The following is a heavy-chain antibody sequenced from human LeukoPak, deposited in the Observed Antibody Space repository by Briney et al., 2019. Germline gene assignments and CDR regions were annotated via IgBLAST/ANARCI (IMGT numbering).Heavy chain of an antibody. V-gene: IGHV3-23*01. CDR1: GFTFSSYA. J-gene: IGHJ4*02. CDR3: AKDTRGWTTVTTLSFDY. D-gene: IGHD4-17*01. Sequence: GGSLRLSCAASGFTFSSYAMSWVRQAPGKGLEWVSGISGSGGSTYYADFVKGRFTISRDNSKNTLYLQMNSLRAEDTAVYYCAKDTRGWTTVTTLSFDYWGQGTLVTVSS. CDR2: ISGSGGST.